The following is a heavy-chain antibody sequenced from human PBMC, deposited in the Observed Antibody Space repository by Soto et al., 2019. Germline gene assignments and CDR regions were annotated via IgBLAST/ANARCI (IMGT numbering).Heavy chain of an antibody. CDR3: ASGGYSTIFRVVNYYFDY. V-gene: IGHV4-59*01. CDR1: GGSISSYY. D-gene: IGHD3-3*01. J-gene: IGHJ4*02. CDR2: IYYSGST. Sequence: PSETLSLTCTVSGGSISSYYWSWIRQPPGKGLEWIGYIYYSGSTNYNPSLKSRVTISVDTSKNQFSLKLSSVTAADTAVYYCASGGYSTIFRVVNYYFDYWGQGTPVTVSS.